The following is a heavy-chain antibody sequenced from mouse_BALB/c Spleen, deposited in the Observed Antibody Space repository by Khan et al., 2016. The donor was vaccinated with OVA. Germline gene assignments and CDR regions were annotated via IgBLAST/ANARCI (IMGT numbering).Heavy chain of an antibody. Sequence: QVQLKQSGPGLVAPSQSLSITCTVSGFSLTNYGVHWVRQPPREGLEWLGVIWAGGSTTYNSALMSRLSISNDNSKSQVFLKMNSLQTNDTAMFYCGRPYYVIAWFAYWGQGTLVTVSA. J-gene: IGHJ3*01. V-gene: IGHV2-9*02. D-gene: IGHD1-1*01. CDR2: IWAGGST. CDR3: GRPYYVIAWFAY. CDR1: GFSLTNYG.